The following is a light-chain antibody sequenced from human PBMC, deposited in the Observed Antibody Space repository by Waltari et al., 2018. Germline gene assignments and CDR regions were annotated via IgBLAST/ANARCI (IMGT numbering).Light chain of an antibody. J-gene: IGLJ3*02. Sequence: SALTQPRSVSGSPGKSVTISCTGTTNDLGSYNYVSWYQQHPGKPPKLIILDATKRPSGVPYRLSGSKSGNTASLTISGLRAEDEAEYYCCSYAGSYTWVFGGGTKLTVV. CDR2: DAT. CDR1: TNDLGSYNY. CDR3: CSYAGSYTWV. V-gene: IGLV2-11*01.